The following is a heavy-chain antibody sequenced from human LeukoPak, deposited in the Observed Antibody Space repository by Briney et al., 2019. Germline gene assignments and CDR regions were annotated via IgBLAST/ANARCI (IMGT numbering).Heavy chain of an antibody. CDR1: GFTFSSYG. V-gene: IGHV3-30*18. D-gene: IGHD1-7*01. CDR3: AKDLTGTTVRGVFDY. Sequence: GRSLRLSCAASGFTFSSYGMHWVRQAPGKGLEWVAVISYDGSNKYYADSVKGRFTISRDNSKNTLYLQMNSLRAEDTAVYYCAKDLTGTTVRGVFDYWGQGTLVTVSS. CDR2: ISYDGSNK. J-gene: IGHJ4*02.